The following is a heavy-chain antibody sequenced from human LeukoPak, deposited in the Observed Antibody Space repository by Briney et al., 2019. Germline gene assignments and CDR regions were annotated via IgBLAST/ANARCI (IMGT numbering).Heavy chain of an antibody. CDR1: GFTFSSYG. Sequence: GGSLRLSCAASGFTFSSYGMHWVRQAPGKGLEWVAVMWYDGSNKYYADSVKGRFTISRDNSKNTLYLQMNSLRAEDTAVYYCASGAPYYYDSSGVTDAFDIWGQGTMVTVSS. D-gene: IGHD3-22*01. V-gene: IGHV3-33*08. J-gene: IGHJ3*02. CDR3: ASGAPYYYDSSGVTDAFDI. CDR2: MWYDGSNK.